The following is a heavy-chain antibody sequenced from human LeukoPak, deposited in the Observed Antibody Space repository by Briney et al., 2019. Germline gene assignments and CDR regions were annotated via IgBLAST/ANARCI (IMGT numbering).Heavy chain of an antibody. J-gene: IGHJ5*02. CDR1: GFTFSNYA. V-gene: IGHV3-23*01. CDR2: ISGSGGST. Sequence: GGSLRLSCAASGFTFSNYAMSWVRQAPGKGLEWVSAISGSGGSTYYADSVKGRFTISRDNSKNTLYLQMNSLRAEDTAVYYCASLGGSGSLNRFDPWGQGTRVTVSS. D-gene: IGHD3-10*01. CDR3: ASLGGSGSLNRFDP.